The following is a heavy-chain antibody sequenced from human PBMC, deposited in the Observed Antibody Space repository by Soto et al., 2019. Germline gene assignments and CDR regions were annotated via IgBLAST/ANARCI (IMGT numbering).Heavy chain of an antibody. D-gene: IGHD6-6*01. J-gene: IGHJ4*02. CDR1: GYTFTRFG. CDR3: ITAFEAGGQRVSGFDY. CDR2: ISGHNGNT. Sequence: QVQLVQSGTEVKKPGASVKVSCKASGYTFTRFGINWVRQAPGQGLEWMGWISGHNGNTHSAQNFKGRVTVTTDTSTSTTDRGMRRLSTGDTAVDYLITAFEAGGQRVSGFDYWGQGTLVSVSS. V-gene: IGHV1-18*01.